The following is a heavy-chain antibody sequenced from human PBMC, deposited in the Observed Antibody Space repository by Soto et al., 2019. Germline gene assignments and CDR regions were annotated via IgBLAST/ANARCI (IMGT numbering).Heavy chain of an antibody. CDR2: MNPNSGNT. Sequence: ASVKVSCKASGYTFTSYDINWVRQATGQGLEWMGWMNPNSGNTGYAQKFQGRVTMTRNTSISTAYMELSSLRSEDTAVYYCATRLLERKNWFDPWGQGTLVTVSS. D-gene: IGHD3-3*01. J-gene: IGHJ5*02. CDR1: GYTFTSYD. CDR3: ATRLLERKNWFDP. V-gene: IGHV1-8*01.